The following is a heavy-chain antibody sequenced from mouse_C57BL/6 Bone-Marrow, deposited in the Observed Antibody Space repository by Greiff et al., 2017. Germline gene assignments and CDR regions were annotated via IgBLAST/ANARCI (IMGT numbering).Heavy chain of an antibody. CDR1: GYTFTSYG. Sequence: VQLQQSGAELARPGASVKLSCKASGYTFTSYGISWVKQRTGQGLEWIGEIYPRSGNTYYNEKFKGKATLTADKSSSTAYMELRSLTSEDSAVYFCARVTTFAYWGQGTLVTVSA. CDR2: IYPRSGNT. D-gene: IGHD2-3*01. V-gene: IGHV1-81*01. J-gene: IGHJ3*01. CDR3: ARVTTFAY.